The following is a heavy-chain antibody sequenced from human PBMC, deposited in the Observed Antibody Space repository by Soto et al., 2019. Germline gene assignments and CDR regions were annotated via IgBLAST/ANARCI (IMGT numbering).Heavy chain of an antibody. CDR1: GASIGRGFGY. V-gene: IGHV4-39*01. CDR2: IDFSGSN. D-gene: IGHD5-12*01. CDR3: ARPQRGRTGGSQFDP. J-gene: IGHJ5*02. Sequence: PSETLSLTCAVSGASIGRGFGYWGWIRQPPGKGLEWFGNIDFSGSNSYNSSLKSRVTMSGDKHKNHWSRKLTPESATDTTVYSCARPQRGRTGGSQFDPWGQGTLVTVSS.